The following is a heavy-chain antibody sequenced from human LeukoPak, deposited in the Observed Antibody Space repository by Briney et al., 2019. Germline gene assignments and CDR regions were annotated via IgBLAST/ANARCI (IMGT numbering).Heavy chain of an antibody. CDR1: GGSISNSRYY. V-gene: IGHV4-39*01. CDR3: AGIYDTPRGF. CDR2: IYYSGTT. D-gene: IGHD3-22*01. Sequence: SETLSLTCTVSGGSISNSRYYWGWIRQPPGKGLEWIGSIYYSGTTYHNPSLKSRLTMSVDTTKNQFSVRLSSVTAADTAVYYCAGIYDTPRGFWGRGTLVTVSS. J-gene: IGHJ4*02.